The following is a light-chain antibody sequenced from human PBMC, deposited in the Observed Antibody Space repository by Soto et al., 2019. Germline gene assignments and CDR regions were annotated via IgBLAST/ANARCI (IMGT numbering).Light chain of an antibody. CDR3: SSYTSGSTPL. CDR2: DVS. Sequence: QSALTQPASVSGSPGQSITISCTGTSSDVGGYNYVSWYQQHPGKAPKPMIYDVSNRPSGVSNRFSGSKSGNTASLTISGLQAEDEADYYCSSYTSGSTPLFGGGTKVTVL. V-gene: IGLV2-14*01. J-gene: IGLJ2*01. CDR1: SSDVGGYNY.